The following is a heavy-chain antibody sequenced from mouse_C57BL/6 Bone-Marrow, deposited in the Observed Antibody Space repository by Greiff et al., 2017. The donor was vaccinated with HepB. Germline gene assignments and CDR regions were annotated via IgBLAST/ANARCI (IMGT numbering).Heavy chain of an antibody. Sequence: VQLQQSGAELVKPGASVKLSCTASGFNIKDYYMHWVKQRTEQGLEWIGRIDPEDGETKCAPKFQGKATITADTSSNTAYLQLSSLTSEDTAVYYCARNWYFDVWGTGTTVTVSS. V-gene: IGHV14-2*01. CDR2: IDPEDGET. J-gene: IGHJ1*03. CDR1: GFNIKDYY. CDR3: ARNWYFDV.